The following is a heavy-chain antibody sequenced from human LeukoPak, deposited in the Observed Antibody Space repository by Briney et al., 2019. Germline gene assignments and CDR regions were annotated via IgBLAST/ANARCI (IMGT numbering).Heavy chain of an antibody. CDR2: IYDSGST. CDR1: GGSISTYY. Sequence: SETLSLTCTVSGGSISTYYWSWIRQAPGKGLEYIRYIYDSGSTNYNPSLKSRVTMSVDTSKQQFSLKLSSVTAADTAVYYCARQVIGGATPFYYFDYWGQGTLVTVSS. V-gene: IGHV4-59*12. CDR3: ARQVIGGATPFYYFDY. J-gene: IGHJ4*02. D-gene: IGHD1-26*01.